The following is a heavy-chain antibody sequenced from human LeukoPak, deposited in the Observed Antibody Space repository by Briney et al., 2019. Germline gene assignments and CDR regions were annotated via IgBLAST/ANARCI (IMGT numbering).Heavy chain of an antibody. D-gene: IGHD4-17*01. V-gene: IGHV1-2*04. Sequence: ASVKVSCKASGYTFTVYYMHWVRQAPGQGLEWMGWINPNSGGTNYAQKFQGWVTMTRDTSISTAYMELSRLGSDDTAVYYCARGGSTDSGDFDYWGQGTLVTVSS. CDR2: INPNSGGT. J-gene: IGHJ4*02. CDR1: GYTFTVYY. CDR3: ARGGSTDSGDFDY.